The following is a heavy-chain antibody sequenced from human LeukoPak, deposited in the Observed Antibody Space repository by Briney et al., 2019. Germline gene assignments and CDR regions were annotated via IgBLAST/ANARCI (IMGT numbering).Heavy chain of an antibody. CDR3: ASAWYSGSYPPTNWFDP. V-gene: IGHV7-4-1*02. D-gene: IGHD1-26*01. J-gene: IGHJ5*02. Sequence: GASVKVSCEASGYTFTSYAMNWVRQAPGQGLEWMGWINTNTGNPTYAQGFTGRFVFSLDTSVSTAYLQISSLKAEDTAVYYCASAWYSGSYPPTNWFDPWGQGTLVTVSS. CDR1: GYTFTSYA. CDR2: INTNTGNP.